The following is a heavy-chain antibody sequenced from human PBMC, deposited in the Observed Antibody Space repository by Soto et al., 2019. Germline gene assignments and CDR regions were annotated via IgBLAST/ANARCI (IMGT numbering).Heavy chain of an antibody. CDR3: ARVPGSGTYYDNRIANDAFDI. CDR1: GFTFSNYG. CDR2: IWYDGSSE. J-gene: IGHJ3*02. V-gene: IGHV3-33*01. Sequence: GGSLRLSCAASGFTFSNYGVHWVRQAPGKGLEWVAVIWYDGSSEYYTESVKGRFTISRDNSKNTLYRQMNSLRAEDTAVYYCARVPGSGTYYDNRIANDAFDIWGQGTMVTVSS. D-gene: IGHD3-10*01.